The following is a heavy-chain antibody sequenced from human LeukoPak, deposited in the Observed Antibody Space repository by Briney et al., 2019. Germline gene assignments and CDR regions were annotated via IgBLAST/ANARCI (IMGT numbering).Heavy chain of an antibody. V-gene: IGHV4-39*07. CDR3: ARRGPRWLLTIGFDY. D-gene: IGHD5-24*01. Sequence: SETLSLTCIVSGGSISSGTYYWGWIRQPPGKGLEWIGTIFYSGSTYFNPSLKSRVTISLDTSKNQFSLKLSSVTAADTAVYYCARRGPRWLLTIGFDYWGQGTLVTVSP. CDR2: IFYSGST. J-gene: IGHJ4*02. CDR1: GGSISSGTYY.